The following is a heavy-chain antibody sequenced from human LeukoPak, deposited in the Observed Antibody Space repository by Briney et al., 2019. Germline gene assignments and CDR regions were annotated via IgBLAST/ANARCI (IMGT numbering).Heavy chain of an antibody. CDR1: GGSISSYY. CDR2: IYTSGST. J-gene: IGHJ6*03. V-gene: IGHV4-4*07. CDR3: ARDPADYYYMDV. Sequence: SETLSLTCTVSGGSISSYYWNWIRQPAGKGLEWIGRIYTSGSTNYNPSLMSRVTISIDKSKNQFSLKLSPVTAADTAVYYCARDPADYYYMDVWGKGTTVTVSS.